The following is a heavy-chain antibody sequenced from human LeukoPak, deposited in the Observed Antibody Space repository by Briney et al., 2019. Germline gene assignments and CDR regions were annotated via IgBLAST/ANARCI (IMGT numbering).Heavy chain of an antibody. CDR3: ARGKGIAARRYYYYYYMDV. Sequence: SETLSLTCAVYGGSFGGYYWSWIRQPPGKGLEWIGEINDSGSSNYIPSLKSRVTISVDRSKNQFSLWLSSVTAADTAVYYCARGKGIAARRYYYYYYMDVWGKGTTVTVSS. J-gene: IGHJ6*03. CDR2: INDSGSS. V-gene: IGHV4-34*01. CDR1: GGSFGGYY. D-gene: IGHD6-6*01.